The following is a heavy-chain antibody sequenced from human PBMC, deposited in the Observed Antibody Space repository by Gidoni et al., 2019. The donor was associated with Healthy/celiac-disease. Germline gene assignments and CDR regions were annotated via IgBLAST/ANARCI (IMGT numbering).Heavy chain of an antibody. CDR3: ARQIVGASDVFDI. CDR1: GYSFTTYW. Sequence: EPLAHPVVGVKKPGESLKISCKASGYSFTTYWIGWVRQMPGKGLEWMGIIYPGDSDTRYSPSFQGQVTISADKSISTAYLQWSSLKASDTAMYYCARQIVGASDVFDIWGQGTMVTVSS. J-gene: IGHJ3*02. CDR2: IYPGDSDT. D-gene: IGHD1-26*01. V-gene: IGHV5-51*01.